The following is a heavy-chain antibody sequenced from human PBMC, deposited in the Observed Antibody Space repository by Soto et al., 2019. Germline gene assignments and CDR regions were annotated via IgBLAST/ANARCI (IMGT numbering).Heavy chain of an antibody. V-gene: IGHV1-18*01. Sequence: ASVKVSCKASGYTFTSYGISWVRQAPGQGLEWMGWISAYNGNTNYAQKLQGRVTMTTDTSTSTAYMELRSLRSDDTAVYYCARGPPTLIYDSSGYCFDYWGQGTLVTVSS. D-gene: IGHD3-22*01. CDR2: ISAYNGNT. CDR1: GYTFTSYG. J-gene: IGHJ4*02. CDR3: ARGPPTLIYDSSGYCFDY.